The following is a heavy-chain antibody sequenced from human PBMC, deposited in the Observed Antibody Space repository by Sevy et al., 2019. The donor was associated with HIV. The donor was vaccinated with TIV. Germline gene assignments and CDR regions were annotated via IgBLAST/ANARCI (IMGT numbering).Heavy chain of an antibody. CDR3: AKEGGGNNYDSSGLFDY. V-gene: IGHV3-23*01. J-gene: IGHJ4*02. CDR2: ISGSGYST. D-gene: IGHD3-22*01. CDR1: GFTLSSYA. Sequence: GGSLRLSCTASGFTLSSYAMTWVRQAPGKGLEWVSGISGSGYSTYYADSVKGRFTISRDNSKNTLYLQMNSLRAEDTAVYYCAKEGGGNNYDSSGLFDYWGQGTLVTVSS.